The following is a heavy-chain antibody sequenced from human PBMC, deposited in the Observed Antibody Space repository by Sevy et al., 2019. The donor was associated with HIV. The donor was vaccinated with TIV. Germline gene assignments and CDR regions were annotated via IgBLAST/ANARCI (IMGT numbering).Heavy chain of an antibody. D-gene: IGHD3-22*01. CDR1: GFTFNTHV. J-gene: IGHJ3*01. CDR3: EKVLNPAQESMMEVTVRSLKGFDV. CDR2: ISGFGNT. V-gene: IGHV3-23*01. Sequence: GWSLRLSCAASGFTFNTHVMNWVRQAPGKGLEWVSSISGFGNTYYADSVRGRFTISRDNAKNTLYLQMNSLRSDDTAVYYCEKVLNPAQESMMEVTVRSLKGFDVWGQGTMVTVSS.